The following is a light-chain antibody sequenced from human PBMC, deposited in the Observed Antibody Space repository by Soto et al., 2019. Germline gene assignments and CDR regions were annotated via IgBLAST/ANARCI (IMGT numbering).Light chain of an antibody. Sequence: QSVLTQPPSVSGAPGQRVTISCTGTSSNIGAGYDVHWYQHLPGTAPKLLIYGDSNRPSGVPDRFSGSKSGTSASLAITGLQAEDEADYYCQSYDSGLRGWDVVFGGGTQLTVL. CDR2: GDS. CDR1: SSNIGAGYD. J-gene: IGLJ2*01. V-gene: IGLV1-40*01. CDR3: QSYDSGLRGWDVV.